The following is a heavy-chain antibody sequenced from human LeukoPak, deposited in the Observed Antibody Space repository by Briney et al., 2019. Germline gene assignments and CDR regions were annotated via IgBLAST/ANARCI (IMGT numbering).Heavy chain of an antibody. Sequence: PGRSLRLSCAASGFTFSSYRMHWVRQAPGKGLEGVAVISYDGSNKFYADSVKGRVPISRDNSKNTLYLQMNSLRAEDTAVYYCAKDNIAVAGTDYYYYGRDVWGEGTTVTVSS. CDR3: AKDNIAVAGTDYYYYGRDV. J-gene: IGHJ6*02. V-gene: IGHV3-30*18. CDR1: GFTFSSYR. CDR2: ISYDGSNK. D-gene: IGHD6-19*01.